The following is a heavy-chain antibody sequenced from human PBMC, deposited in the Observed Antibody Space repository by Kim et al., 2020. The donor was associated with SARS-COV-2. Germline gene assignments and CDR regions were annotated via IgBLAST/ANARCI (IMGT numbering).Heavy chain of an antibody. CDR2: ISSNGGST. CDR3: ASGYYDYVWGSYRYTHAPY. CDR1: GFTFSSYA. Sequence: GGSLRLSCAASGFTFSSYAMHWVRQAPGKGLEYVSAISSNGGSTYYANSVKGRFTISRDNSKNTLYLQMGSLRAEDMAVYYCASGYYDYVWGSYRYTHAPYWGQGTLVTVSS. V-gene: IGHV3-64*01. D-gene: IGHD3-16*02. J-gene: IGHJ4*02.